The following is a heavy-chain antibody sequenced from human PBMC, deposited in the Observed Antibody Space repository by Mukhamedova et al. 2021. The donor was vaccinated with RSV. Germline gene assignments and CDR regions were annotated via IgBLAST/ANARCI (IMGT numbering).Heavy chain of an antibody. J-gene: IGHJ4*02. CDR3: AKGAGENYYDSSGPIDY. CDR2: ISGSGGST. D-gene: IGHD3-22*01. V-gene: IGHV3-23*01. Sequence: VSAISGSGGSTYYADSVKGRFTISRYNSKNTLYLQMNSLRAEDTAVYYCAKGAGENYYDSSGPIDYWGQGTLVTVSS.